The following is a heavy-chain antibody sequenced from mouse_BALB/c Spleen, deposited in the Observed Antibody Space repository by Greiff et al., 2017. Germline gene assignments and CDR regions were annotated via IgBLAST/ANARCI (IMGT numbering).Heavy chain of an antibody. J-gene: IGHJ4*01. D-gene: IGHD2-1*01. V-gene: IGHV1-26*01. CDR1: GYSFTGYY. CDR2: INPYNGAT. CDR3: ARRGIYYGNYDAMDY. Sequence: VQLQQSGPELVKPGASVKISCKASGYSFTGYYMHWVKQSHVKSLEWIGRINPYNGATSYNQNFKDKASLTVDKSSSTAYMELHSLTSEDSAVYYCARRGIYYGNYDAMDYWGQGTSVTVSS.